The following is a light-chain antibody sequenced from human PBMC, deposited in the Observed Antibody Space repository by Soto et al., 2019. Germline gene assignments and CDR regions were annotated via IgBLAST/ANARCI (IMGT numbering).Light chain of an antibody. CDR2: EVT. V-gene: IGLV2-23*02. J-gene: IGLJ3*02. CDR3: CSRV. Sequence: QSVLTQPASVSGSPGQSITISCTGTSSDVATYNLVSWYQQRPGTAPQLIIYEVTKRPSGVSTRFSGSQSGNTAPLTISGLQADDEADYYCCSRVFGGGTKLTVL. CDR1: SSDVATYNL.